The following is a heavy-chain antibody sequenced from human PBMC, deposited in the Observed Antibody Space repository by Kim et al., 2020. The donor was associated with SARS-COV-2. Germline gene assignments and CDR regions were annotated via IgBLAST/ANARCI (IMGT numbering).Heavy chain of an antibody. Sequence: SETLSLTCAVYGGSFSGYYWSWIRQPPGKGLEWIGEINHSGSTNYNPSLKSRVTISVDTSKNQFSLKLSSVTAADTAVYYCASASISVVVPAAIGDPGYDYWGQGTLVTVSS. CDR1: GGSFSGYY. J-gene: IGHJ4*02. CDR3: ASASISVVVPAAIGDPGYDY. CDR2: INHSGST. V-gene: IGHV4-34*01. D-gene: IGHD2-2*01.